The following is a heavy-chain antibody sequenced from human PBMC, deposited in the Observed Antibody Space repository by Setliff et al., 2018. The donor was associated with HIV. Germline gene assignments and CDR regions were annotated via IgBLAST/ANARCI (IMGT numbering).Heavy chain of an antibody. CDR2: IIPIFGTA. CDR1: GGTFSTFG. V-gene: IGHV1-69*13. D-gene: IGHD2-21*01. CDR3: AIDPGADGYPSGYAFDI. J-gene: IGHJ3*02. Sequence: SVKVSCKTSGGTFSTFGISWVRQAPGQGLEWMGGIIPIFGTANYAQNFQGRVTITADESTTTAYMELSSLRTEDTAVYYCAIDPGADGYPSGYAFDIWG.